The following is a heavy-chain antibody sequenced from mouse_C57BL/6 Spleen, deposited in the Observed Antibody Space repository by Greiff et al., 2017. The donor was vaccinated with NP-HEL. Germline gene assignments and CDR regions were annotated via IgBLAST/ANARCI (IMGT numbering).Heavy chain of an antibody. J-gene: IGHJ3*01. CDR2: IYPGDGDT. CDR3: ARGGFPFAY. V-gene: IGHV1-82*01. CDR1: GYAFSSSW. Sequence: QVQLKQSGPELVKPGASVKISCKASGYAFSSSWMNWVKQRPGKGLEWIGRIYPGDGDTNYNGKFKGKATLTAYKSSSTAYMQLSSLTSEDSAVYFCARGGFPFAYWGQGTLVTVSA.